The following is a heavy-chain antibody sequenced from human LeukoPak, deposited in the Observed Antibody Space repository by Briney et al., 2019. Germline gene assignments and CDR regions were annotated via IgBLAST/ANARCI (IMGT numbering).Heavy chain of an antibody. J-gene: IGHJ4*02. D-gene: IGHD6-19*01. CDR1: GFTFSGYE. V-gene: IGHV3-48*03. CDR3: ARERPWAVAGSDFDH. CDR2: ISKSGTDI. Sequence: PGGSLRLSCAASGFTFSGYEMNWVRQAPGRGLEWVAFISKSGTDIYYADSVRGRFTISRDNAKNSLYLQMSSLRDEDTAVYYCARERPWAVAGSDFDHWGQGTLVTVSS.